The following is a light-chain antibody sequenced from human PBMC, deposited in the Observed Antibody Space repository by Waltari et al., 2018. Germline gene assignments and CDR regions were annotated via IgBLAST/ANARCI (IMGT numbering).Light chain of an antibody. Sequence: QSALTQPASVSGTPGQSITISCTGTTSDVGNYDLVSWYQHHPGKAPNLLICEAIKRPSGVSSRFSGSKSGSTASLIISGLQPDDEADYYCCSYAGRGTYVFGSGTKVTVL. J-gene: IGLJ1*01. V-gene: IGLV2-23*01. CDR3: CSYAGRGTYV. CDR2: EAI. CDR1: TSDVGNYDL.